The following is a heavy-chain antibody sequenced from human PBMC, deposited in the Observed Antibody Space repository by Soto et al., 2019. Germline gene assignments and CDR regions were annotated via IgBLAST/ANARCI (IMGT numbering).Heavy chain of an antibody. CDR3: ASVAGTIGGYNYDLEDNYYYFGMDV. V-gene: IGHV3-33*01. CDR2: IWYAGSNK. J-gene: IGHJ6*02. D-gene: IGHD5-18*01. Sequence: QVQLVESGGGVVQPGRSLRLSCAASGFTFSNYGMHWVRQAPGKGLEWVAVIWYAGSNKYYANSVKGRFTISRDNSKSTLYLQMTSLRAEDTAVYYCASVAGTIGGYNYDLEDNYYYFGMDVWGQGGTVTVSS. CDR1: GFTFSNYG.